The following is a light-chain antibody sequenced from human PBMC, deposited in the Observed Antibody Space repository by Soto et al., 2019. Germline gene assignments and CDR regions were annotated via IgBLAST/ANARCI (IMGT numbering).Light chain of an antibody. V-gene: IGLV2-14*03. CDR2: DVS. Sequence: QSALTQTASVSGSPGQSITISCTGTSSDVGGYSYVSWYQQHPGKAPKLMIYDVSNRHSGVSNRFSGSKSGNTASLTISGLQAEDEADYFCSSYTSSSTRVFGGGTKLTVL. CDR3: SSYTSSSTRV. CDR1: SSDVGGYSY. J-gene: IGLJ2*01.